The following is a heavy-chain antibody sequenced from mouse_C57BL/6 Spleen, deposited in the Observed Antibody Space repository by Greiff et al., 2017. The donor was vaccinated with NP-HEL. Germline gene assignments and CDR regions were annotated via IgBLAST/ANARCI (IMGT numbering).Heavy chain of an antibody. CDR2: ISSGGDYI. CDR1: GFTFSSYA. Sequence: EVTVVESGEGLVKPGGSLKLSCAASGFTFSSYAMSWVRQTPEKRLEWVAYISSGGDYIYYADTVKGRFTISRDNARNTLYLQMSRLKSEDTAMYYCTRENDGPWFAYWGQGTLVTVSA. CDR3: TRENDGPWFAY. V-gene: IGHV5-9-1*02. J-gene: IGHJ3*01. D-gene: IGHD2-3*01.